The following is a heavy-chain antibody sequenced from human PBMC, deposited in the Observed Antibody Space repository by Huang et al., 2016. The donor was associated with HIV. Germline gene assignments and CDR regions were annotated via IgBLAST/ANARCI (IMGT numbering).Heavy chain of an antibody. CDR2: IRQDESEK. CDR3: ATKTGAMDI. CDR1: TFTFGAYW. D-gene: IGHD1-7*01. V-gene: IGHV3-7*03. J-gene: IGHJ6*02. Sequence: LESGGRLVQPGGSIRLSCVGSTFTFGAYWMSWVRQTPGKGLDGVANIRQDESEKYYVDSVKGRFNISRDNAKKVLFLEMNNVTVEDTATYYCATKTGAMDIWGQGTTVTVS.